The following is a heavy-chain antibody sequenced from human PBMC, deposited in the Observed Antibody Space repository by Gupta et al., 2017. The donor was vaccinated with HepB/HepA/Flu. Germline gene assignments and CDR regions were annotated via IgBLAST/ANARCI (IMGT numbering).Heavy chain of an antibody. D-gene: IGHD1-26*01. CDR1: GYTFTVYY. CDR3: ARAVGATEDDYFDY. Sequence: QVQLVQSGAEVKKPGASVKVSCRASGYTFTVYYMNWVRQAPGQGLEWMGWINPNSGGTNYAQKFQGWVTMTRDTSISTAYMELSRLRSDDTAVYYWARAVGATEDDYFDYWGQGTLVTVSS. J-gene: IGHJ4*02. CDR2: INPNSGGT. V-gene: IGHV1-2*04.